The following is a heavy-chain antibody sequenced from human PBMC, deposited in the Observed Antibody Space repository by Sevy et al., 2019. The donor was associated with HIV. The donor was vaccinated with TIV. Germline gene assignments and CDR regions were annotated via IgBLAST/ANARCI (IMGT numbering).Heavy chain of an antibody. V-gene: IGHV3-21*01. J-gene: IGHJ3*02. CDR3: ARDQGYQLLHTNDAFDI. CDR1: KFDFSAYG. D-gene: IGHD2-2*01. Sequence: GGSLRLSCAASKFDFSAYGMNWVRQAPGQGLQWVSYISGSSGFIHYADSVKGRFTVSRDNAKNSLYLQMNNLRAEDTAVYYCARDQGYQLLHTNDAFDIWGQGTMVTVSS. CDR2: ISGSSGFI.